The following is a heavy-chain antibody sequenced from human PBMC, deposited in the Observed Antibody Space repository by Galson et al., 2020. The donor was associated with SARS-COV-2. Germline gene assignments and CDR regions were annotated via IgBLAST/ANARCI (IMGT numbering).Heavy chain of an antibody. J-gene: IGHJ5*02. CDR3: ARDLGGSYPMLGWFDP. V-gene: IGHV3-64*01. Sequence: GESLKNSCAASGFTLSSYAMHWVRKAPGKGLENGSGISSNGGSTNYANSVKGRFTISRDNSKNTLYLQMGSLRAEDMAVYYCARDLGGSYPMLGWFDPWGQGTLVTVSS. CDR2: ISSNGGST. D-gene: IGHD2-15*01. CDR1: GFTLSSYA.